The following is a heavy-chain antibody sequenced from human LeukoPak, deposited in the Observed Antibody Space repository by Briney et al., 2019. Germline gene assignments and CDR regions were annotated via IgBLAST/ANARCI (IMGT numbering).Heavy chain of an antibody. V-gene: IGHV3-48*04. CDR2: ISSTSTTL. J-gene: IGHJ4*02. CDR3: ARRLDTAMVSHDY. Sequence: GGSLRLSCAASGFTFSNYSMNWVRQAPGKGLEWVSYISSTSTTLYYADSVKGRSTVSRDNAKNSLYLQVNTLIPEDTAVYYCARRLDTAMVSHDYWGQGTLVTVSS. CDR1: GFTFSNYS. D-gene: IGHD5-18*01.